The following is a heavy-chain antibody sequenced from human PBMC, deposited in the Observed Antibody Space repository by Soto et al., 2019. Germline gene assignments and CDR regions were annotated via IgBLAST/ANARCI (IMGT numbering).Heavy chain of an antibody. D-gene: IGHD3-16*02. CDR1: GFTFTNYA. Sequence: EVRLLESGGGLVQPGGSLRLSCTASGFTFTNYAMSWVRQAPGQGLEWVSGISGSGGGTYYADSVKGRFTISRDNSKNTLYLQMNSLRAEDSAIYYCSTNTQSKYRKTYNWFDPWGQGTLVTVSS. V-gene: IGHV3-23*01. CDR2: ISGSGGGT. J-gene: IGHJ5*02. CDR3: STNTQSKYRKTYNWFDP.